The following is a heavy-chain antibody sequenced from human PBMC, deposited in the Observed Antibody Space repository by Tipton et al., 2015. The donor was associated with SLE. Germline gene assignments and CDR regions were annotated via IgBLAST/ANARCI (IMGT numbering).Heavy chain of an antibody. CDR2: ISYDGSNK. V-gene: IGHV3-30-3*01. CDR3: AKEGIAAAGDY. D-gene: IGHD6-13*01. CDR1: GFTFSSYA. J-gene: IGHJ4*02. Sequence: SLRLSCAASGFTFSSYAMHWVRQAPGKGLEWVAVISYDGSNKYYADSVKGRFTISRDNSKNTLYLQMNSLRAEDTAVYYCAKEGIAAAGDYWGQGTLVTVSS.